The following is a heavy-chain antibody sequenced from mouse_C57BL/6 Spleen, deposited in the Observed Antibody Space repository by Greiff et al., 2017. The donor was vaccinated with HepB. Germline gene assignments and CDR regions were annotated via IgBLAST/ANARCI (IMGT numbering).Heavy chain of an antibody. J-gene: IGHJ4*01. CDR3: AYYGSEGAMDY. Sequence: VQLQQSGAELARPGASVKLSCKASGYTFTSYGISWVKQRTGQGLEWIGEIYPRSGNNYYNEKFKGKATLTADKSSSTAYMELRSLTSEDSAVYFCAYYGSEGAMDYWGQGTSVTVSS. D-gene: IGHD1-1*01. CDR1: GYTFTSYG. CDR2: IYPRSGNN. V-gene: IGHV1-81*01.